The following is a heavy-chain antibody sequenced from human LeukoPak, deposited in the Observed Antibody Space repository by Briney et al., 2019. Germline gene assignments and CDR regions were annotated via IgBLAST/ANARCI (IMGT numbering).Heavy chain of an antibody. CDR2: ISNNGGYT. V-gene: IGHV3-23*01. J-gene: IGHJ4*02. CDR3: ARGQYYSETNGYYLFDY. CDR1: GFTFSSSA. D-gene: IGHD3-22*01. Sequence: GGSLRLSCAASGFTFSSSAMSWVRQAPGKGLEWVSAISNNGGYTYYADSVQGRFTISRDNSKNTLYLQMNSLRAEDTAVYYCARGQYYSETNGYYLFDYWGQGTLVTVSS.